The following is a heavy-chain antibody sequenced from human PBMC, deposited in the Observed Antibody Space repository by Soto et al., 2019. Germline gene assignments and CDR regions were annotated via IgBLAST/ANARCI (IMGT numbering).Heavy chain of an antibody. CDR2: ISSSGSTI. Sequence: PGVSLRLSCAASGFTFSSYEMNWVRQAPGKGLEWVSYISSSGSTIYYADSVKGRFTISRDNAKNSLYLQMSSLSAEDTPVYYCASAIVLMVYADYGMDGWGQGTTVTVSS. J-gene: IGHJ6*02. D-gene: IGHD2-8*01. CDR3: ASAIVLMVYADYGMDG. V-gene: IGHV3-48*03. CDR1: GFTFSSYE.